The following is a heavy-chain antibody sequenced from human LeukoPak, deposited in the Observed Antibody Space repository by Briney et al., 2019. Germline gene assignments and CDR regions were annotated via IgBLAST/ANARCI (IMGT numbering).Heavy chain of an antibody. CDR3: ARDVSSRVRATDY. Sequence: PGGSLRLSCAASGFTFSSYEMNWVRQAPRKGLEWVSYISSSGSTIYYADSVKGRFTISRDNAKNSLYLQMNSLRAEDTAVYYCARDVSSRVRATDYWGQGTLVTVSS. V-gene: IGHV3-48*03. CDR1: GFTFSSYE. J-gene: IGHJ4*02. D-gene: IGHD5/OR15-5a*01. CDR2: ISSSGSTI.